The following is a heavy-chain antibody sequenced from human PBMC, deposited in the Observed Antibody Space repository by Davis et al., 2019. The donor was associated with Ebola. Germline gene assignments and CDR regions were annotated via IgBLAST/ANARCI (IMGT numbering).Heavy chain of an antibody. J-gene: IGHJ6*02. Sequence: AASVQVSCKASEYTFGTYGISWVRQAPGQGLEWVGWVGPYTGITKYSERFQDRVTLTTDTSTSTAYMELRGLRSDDTAIYFCARDSHSNHYFGLDIWGQGTTVTVSS. CDR3: ARDSHSNHYFGLDI. V-gene: IGHV1-18*04. CDR2: VGPYTGIT. CDR1: EYTFGTYG.